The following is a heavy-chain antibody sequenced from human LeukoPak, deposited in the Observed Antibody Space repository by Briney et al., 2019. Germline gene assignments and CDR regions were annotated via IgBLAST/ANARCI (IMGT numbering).Heavy chain of an antibody. CDR1: GCTFSTYA. D-gene: IGHD3-22*01. Sequence: ASVKVSCKSSGCTFSTYAISWVRQAPGQGLEWMGGIVPIFGTPNYAQNFQGRLTITADESTSTAYMDLSSLRSEDTAMYYCTTSTGYYYVPGYWGQGTLVTVSS. J-gene: IGHJ4*02. CDR3: TTSTGYYYVPGY. V-gene: IGHV1-69*13. CDR2: IVPIFGTP.